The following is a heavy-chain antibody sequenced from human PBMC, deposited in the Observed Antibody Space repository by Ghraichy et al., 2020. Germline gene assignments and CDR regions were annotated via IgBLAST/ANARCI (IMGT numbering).Heavy chain of an antibody. V-gene: IGHV3-74*01. CDR3: ARTDGYDNTHYWVY. Sequence: GGSLRLSCEASGFTFSSHWMHWVRQAPGKGLVWVSRVTTDGSSTSYADSVKGRFTISRDNAKNTLYLQMNSLRAEDTAVYYCARTDGYDNTHYWVYWGQGTLVTVSS. D-gene: IGHD6-13*01. J-gene: IGHJ4*02. CDR2: VTTDGSST. CDR1: GFTFSSHW.